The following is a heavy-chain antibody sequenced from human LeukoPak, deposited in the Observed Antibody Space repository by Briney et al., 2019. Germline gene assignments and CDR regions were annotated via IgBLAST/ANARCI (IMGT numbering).Heavy chain of an antibody. V-gene: IGHV3-7*03. D-gene: IGHD3-9*01. CDR1: GFTFNRYW. CDR3: VRDDGNRTGSTYFDAFDI. CDR2: VNRDGNEK. J-gene: IGHJ3*02. Sequence: GGSLTLFCVASGFTFNRYWMIWVRQAPGKGLEWVANVNRDGNEKHYVDSVEGRFTISRDNAKNSLYLQMNSLRNEDTAVYYCVRDDGNRTGSTYFDAFDIWGRGTLVTVSS.